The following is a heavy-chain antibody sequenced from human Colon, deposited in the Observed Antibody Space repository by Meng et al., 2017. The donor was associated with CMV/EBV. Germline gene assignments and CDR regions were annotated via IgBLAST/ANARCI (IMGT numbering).Heavy chain of an antibody. CDR3: VKNSNWVAVAGDFDY. CDR1: VFIFHTYA. J-gene: IGHJ4*02. D-gene: IGHD6-19*01. CDR2: ISDSVGST. V-gene: IGHV3-23*01. Sequence: SVFIFHTYALNWVRQAPGKGLEWVSGISDSVGSTYYADSVKGRLTMSRDNSKNTLSLQMNSLRVEDTAIYSCVKNSNWVAVAGDFDYWGQGALVTVSS.